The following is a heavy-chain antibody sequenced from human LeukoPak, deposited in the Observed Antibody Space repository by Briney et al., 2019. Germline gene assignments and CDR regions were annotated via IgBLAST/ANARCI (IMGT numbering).Heavy chain of an antibody. CDR3: ARDPRAYGEYDY. CDR1: GYTFTSYG. J-gene: IGHJ4*02. D-gene: IGHD4-17*01. V-gene: IGHV1-18*01. CDR2: ISAYNGNT. Sequence: ASVKVSCKVSGYTFTSYGISLVRQAPGQGLEWMGWISAYNGNTNYAQKLQGRVTMTTDTSTSTAYMELRSLRSDDTAVYDCARDPRAYGEYDYWGQGTLVTVSS.